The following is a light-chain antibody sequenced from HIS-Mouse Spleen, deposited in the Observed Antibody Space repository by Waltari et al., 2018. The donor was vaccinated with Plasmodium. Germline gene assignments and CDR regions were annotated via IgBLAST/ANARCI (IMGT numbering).Light chain of an antibody. V-gene: IGKV3-20*01. CDR2: GAS. CDR1: QSVSSSY. Sequence: EIVLTQSPGTLSLSPGERATLSCRASQSVSSSYLTWYQQKPGQAPRLLILGASTRATGIPDRFSGSGSGTDFTLTISRLEPEDFAVYYCQQYGSSPITFGQGTRLEIK. CDR3: QQYGSSPIT. J-gene: IGKJ5*01.